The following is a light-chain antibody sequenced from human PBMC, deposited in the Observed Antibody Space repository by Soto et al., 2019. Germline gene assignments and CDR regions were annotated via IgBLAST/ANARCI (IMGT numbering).Light chain of an antibody. CDR1: QSVSSN. V-gene: IGKV3-15*01. CDR3: QQYNNWPPLP. Sequence: EIVMTQSPATLSVSPGERATLSCRASQSVSSNLAWYQQKPGQAPRLLIYGASTRATGIPARFSGSESGKEFTLTISSLQSEDFAFYYCQQYNNWPPLPFGGGTKVDIK. J-gene: IGKJ4*01. CDR2: GAS.